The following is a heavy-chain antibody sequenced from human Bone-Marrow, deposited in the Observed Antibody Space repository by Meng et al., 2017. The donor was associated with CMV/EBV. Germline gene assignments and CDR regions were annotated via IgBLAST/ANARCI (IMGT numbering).Heavy chain of an antibody. V-gene: IGHV3-53*01. CDR3: ARARAGSWSGYYMYGMDV. J-gene: IGHJ6*02. Sequence: GVLKISCVVSGFDISRTYMSWVRQAPGKGLEWVSVIYSGGGTYYADSLKGRFFTSRDNSKNTVFLQMNSLRAEDTAIYYCARARAGSWSGYYMYGMDVWGQGTTVTVSS. CDR1: GFDISRTY. CDR2: IYSGGGT. D-gene: IGHD3-3*01.